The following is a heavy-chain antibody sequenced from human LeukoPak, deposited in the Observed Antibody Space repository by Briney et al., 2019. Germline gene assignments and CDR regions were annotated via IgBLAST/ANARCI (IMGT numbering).Heavy chain of an antibody. V-gene: IGHV1-8*03. CDR1: GYSFTNYK. CDR2: TNPHSGNT. CDR3: AREGNRSSDSSASYPLDY. Sequence: GASVKVSCKASGYSFTNYKIHWVRQATGQGLEWMGWTNPHSGNTGYAQKFQGRVTITRNSSISTAYMELSSLRSEDTAVYYCAREGNRSSDSSASYPLDYWGQGTLVTVSS. J-gene: IGHJ4*02. D-gene: IGHD3-22*01.